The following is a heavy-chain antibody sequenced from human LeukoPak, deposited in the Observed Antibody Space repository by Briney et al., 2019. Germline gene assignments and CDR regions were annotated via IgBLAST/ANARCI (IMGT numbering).Heavy chain of an antibody. CDR3: ARATKAVAGNLAFDI. CDR2: INPNSGGT. Sequence: ASVTVSCKASGYTFTGYYMHWVRQAPGQGLEWMGWINPNSGGTNYAQKFQGRVTMTRDTSISTAYMELSRLRSDDTAVYYCARATKAVAGNLAFDIWGQGTMVTVSS. D-gene: IGHD6-19*01. V-gene: IGHV1-2*02. J-gene: IGHJ3*02. CDR1: GYTFTGYY.